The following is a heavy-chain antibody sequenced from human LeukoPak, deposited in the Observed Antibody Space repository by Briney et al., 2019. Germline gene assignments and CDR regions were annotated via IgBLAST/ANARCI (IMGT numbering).Heavy chain of an antibody. D-gene: IGHD1-1*01. Sequence: GGSLRLSCVVSGFTFSNYWMSWVRQAPGKGLEWVANIKEDGSVKSYVDSVKGRFTISRDNAKKSLYLQMNGLRAEDTAVYYCGRVGNWNDRGDYWGQGTLVTVSS. V-gene: IGHV3-7*01. CDR3: GRVGNWNDRGDY. J-gene: IGHJ4*02. CDR1: GFTFSNYW. CDR2: IKEDGSVK.